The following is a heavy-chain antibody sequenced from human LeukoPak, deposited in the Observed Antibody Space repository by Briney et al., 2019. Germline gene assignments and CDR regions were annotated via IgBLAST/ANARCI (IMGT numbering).Heavy chain of an antibody. Sequence: GASVKVSCKASGYTFTSYYMQWVRQAPGQGLEWMGIINPSGGSTSYAQKFQGRVTMTRDTSTSTVYMELSSLRSKDTAVYYCARGRRGLPTAYYFDYWGQGTLVTVSS. CDR1: GYTFTSYY. CDR2: INPSGGST. V-gene: IGHV1-46*01. J-gene: IGHJ4*02. D-gene: IGHD1-26*01. CDR3: ARGRRGLPTAYYFDY.